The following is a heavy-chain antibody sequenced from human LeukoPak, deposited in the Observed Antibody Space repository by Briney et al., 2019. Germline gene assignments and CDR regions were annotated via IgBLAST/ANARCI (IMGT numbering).Heavy chain of an antibody. J-gene: IGHJ3*02. CDR3: ARVDPGMATAFDI. V-gene: IGHV1-2*03. CDR2: INPNIGAT. D-gene: IGHD5-18*01. Sequence: LGASAKVSCKASGYTFTGYYMHWVLQAPGQGGEWMGWINPNIGATNSAQKFQGRVAVTRDPTNSTAYMELRWLTSDDTAVYYCARVDPGMATAFDIWGQGTMVTVSS. CDR1: GYTFTGYY.